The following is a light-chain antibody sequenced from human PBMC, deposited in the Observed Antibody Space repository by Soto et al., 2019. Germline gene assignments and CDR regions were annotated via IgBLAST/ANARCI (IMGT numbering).Light chain of an antibody. J-gene: IGKJ5*01. CDR3: QQYGDSLPIT. CDR1: QSVRSDY. V-gene: IGKV3-20*01. CDR2: GAS. Sequence: EIELTNSPGTLSLSRGARATLSCRASQSVRSDYLACYQQPPRQAPRLLVYGASNRAAGVPDRFSGGGSGTDFTLTISRLEPEDFAVYYCQQYGDSLPITFGQGTRLEIK.